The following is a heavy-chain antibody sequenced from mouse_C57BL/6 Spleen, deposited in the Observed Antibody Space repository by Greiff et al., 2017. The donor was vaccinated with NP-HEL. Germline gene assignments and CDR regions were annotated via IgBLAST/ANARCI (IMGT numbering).Heavy chain of an antibody. Sequence: VQLQQSGPELVKPGASVKISCKASGYSFTSYYIHWVKQRPGKGLAWIGWIYPGSGNTKYNEKFKGKATLTADTSSSTAYMQLSSLTSEDSAVYYCARGDDYDGYWGKGTTLTVSS. D-gene: IGHD2-4*01. CDR2: IYPGSGNT. CDR1: GYSFTSYY. V-gene: IGHV1-66*01. CDR3: ARGDDYDGY. J-gene: IGHJ2*01.